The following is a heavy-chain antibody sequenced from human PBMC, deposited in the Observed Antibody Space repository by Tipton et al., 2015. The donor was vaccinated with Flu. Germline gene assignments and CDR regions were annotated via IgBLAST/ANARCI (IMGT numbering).Heavy chain of an antibody. CDR3: ARGGSNVQLLHY. CDR1: GFTFSSYA. CDR2: ISGSGGST. J-gene: IGHJ4*02. D-gene: IGHD2-2*01. V-gene: IGHV3-23*01. Sequence: SLRLSCAASGFTFSSYAMSWVRQAPGKGLVWVSVISGSGGSTYYADSVKGRSTISRDNSKNTLYLQMNSLRAEDTAVYYCARGGSNVQLLHYWGRGTLVTVSS.